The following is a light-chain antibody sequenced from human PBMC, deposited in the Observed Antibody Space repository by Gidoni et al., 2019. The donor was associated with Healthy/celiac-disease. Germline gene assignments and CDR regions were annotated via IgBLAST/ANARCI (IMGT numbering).Light chain of an antibody. CDR3: QSYDSSPHVV. CDR1: SPNIEAGYD. V-gene: IGLV1-40*01. Sequence: QSVLTQPTSVSGAPGQRVTISCTGSSPNIEAGYDVHWYQQLPGTAPKLLIYGNSHRPSGVPDRVSGSKSGTSAPLAITGLQAEDEADYYCQSYDSSPHVVFGGGTKLTVL. CDR2: GNS. J-gene: IGLJ2*01.